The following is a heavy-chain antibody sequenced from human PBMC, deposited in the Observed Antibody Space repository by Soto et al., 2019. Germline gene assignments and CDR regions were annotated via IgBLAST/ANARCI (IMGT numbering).Heavy chain of an antibody. D-gene: IGHD3-22*01. J-gene: IGHJ5*02. V-gene: IGHV4-61*01. CDR2: IYYSGST. Sequence: SETLSLTCTVSGGSVSSGSYYWSWIRQPPGKGLEWIGYIYYSGSTNYNPSLKSRVTISVDTSKNQFSLKLTSVTAADAAVYYCARYFFDSRDYTTNWFDPWGQGTLVTVSS. CDR3: ARYFFDSRDYTTNWFDP. CDR1: GGSVSSGSYY.